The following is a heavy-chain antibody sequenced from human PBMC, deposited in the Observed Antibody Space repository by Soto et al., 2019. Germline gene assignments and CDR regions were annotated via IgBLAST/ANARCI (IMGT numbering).Heavy chain of an antibody. D-gene: IGHD5-18*01. CDR1: GFTFSSYA. J-gene: IGHJ4*02. CDR2: ISYDGSNK. Sequence: GGSLRLSCAASGFTFSSYAMHWVRQAPGKGLEWVAVISYDGSNKYYADSVKGRFTISRDNSKNTLYLQMNSLRAEDTAVYYCARVEIQLWEDYWGQGTLVTVSS. V-gene: IGHV3-30-3*01. CDR3: ARVEIQLWEDY.